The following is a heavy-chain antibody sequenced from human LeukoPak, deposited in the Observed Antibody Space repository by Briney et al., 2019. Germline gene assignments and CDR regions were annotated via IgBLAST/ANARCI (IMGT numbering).Heavy chain of an antibody. V-gene: IGHV3-23*01. CDR2: ISDSGDST. J-gene: IGHJ4*02. CDR3: AVHNSGFCY. D-gene: IGHD3-22*01. Sequence: PGGSLRLSCAVSGFTFSIYGMSWVRQAPGKGLEWVSAISDSGDSTYYADSVKGRFTISRDNSKNTLYLQMNSLRAEDRAVYYCAVHNSGFCYWGQGTQVTGSS. CDR1: GFTFSIYG.